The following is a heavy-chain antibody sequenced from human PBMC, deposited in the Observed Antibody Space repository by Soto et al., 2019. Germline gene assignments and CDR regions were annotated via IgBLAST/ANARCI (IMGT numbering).Heavy chain of an antibody. J-gene: IGHJ5*02. V-gene: IGHV6-1*01. Sequence: QTLSLTCAISGDSVSSNRAVWNWIRQAPSRGLEWLGRTYYRSKWYNDYAVSVQSRITINPDTAKNQFSLQLNSVTPEDTAVYYCAGVGDNNWFDPWGQGTLVTVSS. CDR3: AGVGDNNWFDP. CDR2: TYYRSKWYN. D-gene: IGHD4-17*01. CDR1: GDSVSSNRAV.